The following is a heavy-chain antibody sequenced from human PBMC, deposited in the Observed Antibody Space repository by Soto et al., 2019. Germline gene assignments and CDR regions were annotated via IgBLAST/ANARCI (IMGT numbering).Heavy chain of an antibody. V-gene: IGHV1-18*01. CDR3: AWDRGRYALDY. Sequence: QVQLVQSGAEVKKPGASVKVSCKASGYTFTSYGFIWVRQAPGQGLEGMGWISAYNGNTNYAQKVQGRVTMTTDTPTPRANMGLRSLKPDDSAVYFCAWDRGRYALDYWGQGSLVTVSS. CDR1: GYTFTSYG. CDR2: ISAYNGNT. D-gene: IGHD3-16*01. J-gene: IGHJ4*02.